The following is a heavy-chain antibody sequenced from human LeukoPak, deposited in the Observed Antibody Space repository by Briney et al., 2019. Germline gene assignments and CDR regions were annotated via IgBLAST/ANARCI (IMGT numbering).Heavy chain of an antibody. CDR1: GFSFRSFA. CDR3: AKAPVTSCRGAYCYPFDS. CDR2: VIASGGTT. Sequence: GGSLRLSCAASGFSFRSFAMSWVRQAPGKGLEWVSSVIASGGTTYYVDSVKGRFTISRDNSKNTLYLQMNSLRAEDAAVYFCAKAPVTSCRGAYCYPFDSWGQGTLLTVSS. V-gene: IGHV3-23*01. J-gene: IGHJ4*02. D-gene: IGHD2-21*01.